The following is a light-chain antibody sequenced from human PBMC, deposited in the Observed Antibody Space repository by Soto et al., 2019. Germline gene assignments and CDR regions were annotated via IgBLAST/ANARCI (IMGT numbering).Light chain of an antibody. CDR1: QSVLYSSNNKNY. V-gene: IGKV4-1*01. Sequence: DIVMTQSPDSLAVSLGERATINCKSSQSVLYSSNNKNYLAWYQQKPGQPPKLLIYWASTRESGVPDRFSGSGSGTDFTLTISSLQAEDVAVYYCQQYYSTPLTFGGWTKVDIK. J-gene: IGKJ4*01. CDR2: WAS. CDR3: QQYYSTPLT.